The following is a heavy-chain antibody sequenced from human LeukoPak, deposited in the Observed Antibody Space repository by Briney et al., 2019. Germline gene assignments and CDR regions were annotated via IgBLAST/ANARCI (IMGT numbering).Heavy chain of an antibody. V-gene: IGHV4-61*02. Sequence: PSQTLSLTCTVSGGSISSGSYYWSWIRQPAGKGLEWIGRIYTSGSTNYNPSLKSRVTISVDTSKNQFSLKLSSVTAADTAVYYCARHRADSSSWNGYFDYWGQRTLVTVSS. CDR1: GGSISSGSYY. J-gene: IGHJ4*02. CDR3: ARHRADSSSWNGYFDY. D-gene: IGHD6-13*01. CDR2: IYTSGST.